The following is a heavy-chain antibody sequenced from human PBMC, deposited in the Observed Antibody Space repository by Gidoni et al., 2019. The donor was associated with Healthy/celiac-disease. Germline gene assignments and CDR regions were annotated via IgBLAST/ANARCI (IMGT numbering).Heavy chain of an antibody. CDR1: GFTFSSYA. D-gene: IGHD3-22*01. J-gene: IGHJ6*02. CDR2: ISSNGGST. CDR3: ARWLTCMDV. V-gene: IGHV3-64*01. Sequence: EVQLVESGGGLVQPGGSLRLCCAASGFTFSSYAMHWVRQAPGKRLEYVSAISSNGGSTYYANSVQGRFTISRDNSKNTLYLQMGSLRAEDMAVYYCARWLTCMDVWGQGTTVTVSS.